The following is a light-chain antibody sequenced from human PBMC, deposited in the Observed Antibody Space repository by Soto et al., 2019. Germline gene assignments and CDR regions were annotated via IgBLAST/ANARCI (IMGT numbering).Light chain of an antibody. CDR2: AAS. Sequence: AIQMTQSPSSLSASVGDRVTITCRASQDIRNELGWYQQRPGKAPKLLIYAASTLQSGVPSRFGASGSGTDFTLTISSLQPEDFATYYCLQDYNYPRTFGPGTKVEIK. J-gene: IGKJ1*01. CDR1: QDIRNE. V-gene: IGKV1-6*01. CDR3: LQDYNYPRT.